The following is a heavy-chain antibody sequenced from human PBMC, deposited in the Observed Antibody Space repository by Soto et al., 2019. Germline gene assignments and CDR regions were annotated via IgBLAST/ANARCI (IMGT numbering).Heavy chain of an antibody. CDR3: AIVRVADSPLDH. CDR2: ISYDGSDI. D-gene: IGHD3-10*02. CDR1: GFIFSNYG. Sequence: ESGGGVVQPGRSLRLSCVGSGFIFSNYGMHWVRQAPGKGLEWVAIISYDGSDILYADSVKGRFTISRDNSKSTLFLHMNRPTAEDTAVYFCAIVRVADSPLDHWGQGTLVTVSS. J-gene: IGHJ4*02. V-gene: IGHV3-30*03.